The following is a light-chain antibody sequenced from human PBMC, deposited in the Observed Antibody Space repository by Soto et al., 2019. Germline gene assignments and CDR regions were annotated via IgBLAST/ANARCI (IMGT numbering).Light chain of an antibody. CDR1: SSNIGSNV. CDR3: AALYDNLSSFEI. V-gene: IGLV1-44*01. J-gene: IGLJ1*01. CDR2: GHN. Sequence: QSVLTQPPSVSGTPGQRVTISCAGSSSNIGSNVVNWYQHLPGRAPKLLIYGHNQRPSGVPDRFSGSKSGTSASLAISGLQSEDEDEYYCAALYDNLSSFEIFATGTKVTVL.